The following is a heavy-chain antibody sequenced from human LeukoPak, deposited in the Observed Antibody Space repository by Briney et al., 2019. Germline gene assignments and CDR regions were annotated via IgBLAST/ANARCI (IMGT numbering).Heavy chain of an antibody. CDR3: ARGIYIAMTTLDV. Sequence: PGRSLRLSCAASGFTFSSYAMHWVRQAPGKGLEWVAVISYDGSNKYYADSVKGRFTISRDNSKNRLYLQMNSLRAEDTAVYYCARGIYIAMTTLDVWGQGTTVTVSS. CDR2: ISYDGSNK. D-gene: IGHD4-17*01. V-gene: IGHV3-30*04. CDR1: GFTFSSYA. J-gene: IGHJ6*02.